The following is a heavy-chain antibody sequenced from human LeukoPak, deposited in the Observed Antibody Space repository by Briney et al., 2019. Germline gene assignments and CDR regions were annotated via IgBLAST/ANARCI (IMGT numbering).Heavy chain of an antibody. D-gene: IGHD2-15*01. Sequence: SQTLSLTCAVSGGSISSGGYSWSWIRRPPGKGLEWIGYIYHSGSTYYNPSLKSRVTISVDRSKNQFSLKLSSVTAADTAVYYCARTEIHCSGGSCYPDAFDIWGQGTMVTVSS. CDR2: IYHSGST. CDR1: GGSISSGGYS. V-gene: IGHV4-30-2*01. CDR3: ARTEIHCSGGSCYPDAFDI. J-gene: IGHJ3*02.